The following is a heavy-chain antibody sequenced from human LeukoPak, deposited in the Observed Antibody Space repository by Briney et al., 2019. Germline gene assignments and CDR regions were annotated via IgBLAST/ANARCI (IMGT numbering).Heavy chain of an antibody. J-gene: IGHJ6*02. Sequence: ASVKVSCKASGYTFTSYDINWVRQATGQGLEWMGWMNPNSGNTGYAQKFQGRVTMTRNTSISTAYMELGSLRSEDTAVYYCARGHQKTYTHYYYYGMDVWGQGTTVTVSS. CDR3: ARGHQKTYTHYYYYGMDV. V-gene: IGHV1-8*01. CDR2: MNPNSGNT. CDR1: GYTFTSYD. D-gene: IGHD3-16*01.